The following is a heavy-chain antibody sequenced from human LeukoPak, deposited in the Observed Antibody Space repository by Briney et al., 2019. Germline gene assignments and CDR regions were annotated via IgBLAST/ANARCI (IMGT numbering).Heavy chain of an antibody. V-gene: IGHV4-30-2*01. D-gene: IGHD6-13*01. CDR3: ARAGVRAAAAPGWFDP. CDR2: IYHSGST. J-gene: IGHJ5*02. Sequence: SQTLSLTCAVSGGSISSGGYSWSWIRQPPGKGLEWIGYIYHSGSTYYNPSLKSRVTISVDRSKNQFSLKLSSVTAADTAVYYCARAGVRAAAAPGWFDPWGQGTLVTVSS. CDR1: GGSISSGGYS.